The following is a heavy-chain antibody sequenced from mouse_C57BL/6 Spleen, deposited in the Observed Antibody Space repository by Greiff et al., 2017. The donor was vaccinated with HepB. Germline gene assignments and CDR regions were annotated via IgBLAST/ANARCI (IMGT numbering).Heavy chain of an antibody. CDR1: GFTFSDYG. CDR2: ISSGSSTI. Sequence: DVMLVESGGGLVKPGGSLKLSCAASGFTFSDYGMHWVRQAPEKGLEWVAYISSGSSTIYYADTVKGRFTISRDNAKNTLFLQMTSLRSEDTAMYYCARQIFYYYGSSYYFDYWGQGTTLTVSS. V-gene: IGHV5-17*01. J-gene: IGHJ2*01. CDR3: ARQIFYYYGSSYYFDY. D-gene: IGHD1-1*01.